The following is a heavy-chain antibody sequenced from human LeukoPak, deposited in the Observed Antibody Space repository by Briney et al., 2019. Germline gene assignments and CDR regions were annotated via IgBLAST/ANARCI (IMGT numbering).Heavy chain of an antibody. Sequence: GESLKISCKGSGYNFTSYWIGWVRQMPGKGLEWMGIIYPGDSDTRYSPSFQGQVTISADKSISTAYLQWSSLKASDTAMYYCARLRYYDSSAIWGYFDYWGQGTLVTVPS. J-gene: IGHJ4*02. D-gene: IGHD3-22*01. CDR2: IYPGDSDT. V-gene: IGHV5-51*01. CDR3: ARLRYYDSSAIWGYFDY. CDR1: GYNFTSYW.